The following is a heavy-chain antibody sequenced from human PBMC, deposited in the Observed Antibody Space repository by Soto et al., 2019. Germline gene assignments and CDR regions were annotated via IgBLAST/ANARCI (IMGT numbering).Heavy chain of an antibody. CDR3: ARDLGAGTFHFDY. V-gene: IGHV6-1*01. CDR1: GGRVSSTRAV. J-gene: IGHJ4*02. Sequence: SQTLALTCLISGGRVSSTRAVWNLFTQAPPRCLEWLGRTYYRSKWYNDYAVSVKSRITINPDTSKNQFSLQLNSVTPEDTAVYYCARDLGAGTFHFDYWGQGTLVTVSS. CDR2: TYYRSKWYN. D-gene: IGHD1-7*01.